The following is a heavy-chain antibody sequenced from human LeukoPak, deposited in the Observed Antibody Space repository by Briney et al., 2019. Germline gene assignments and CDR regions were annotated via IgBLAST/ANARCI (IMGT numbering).Heavy chain of an antibody. CDR3: ARGCSSTSCYLGGDY. CDR2: INHSGST. CDR1: GGSFSGYY. V-gene: IGHV4-34*01. D-gene: IGHD2-2*01. Sequence: SETLSLTCAVYGGSFSGYYWSWIRQPPGKGLEWIGEINHSGSTNYNPSLKSRVTISVDTSKNQFSLKLSSVTAADTAVYYCARGCSSTSCYLGGDYWGQGTLVTVSS. J-gene: IGHJ4*02.